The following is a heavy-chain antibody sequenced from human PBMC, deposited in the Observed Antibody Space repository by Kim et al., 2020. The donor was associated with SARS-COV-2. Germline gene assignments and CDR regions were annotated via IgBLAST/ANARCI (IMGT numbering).Heavy chain of an antibody. D-gene: IGHD3-10*01. CDR1: GGSISSYY. V-gene: IGHV4-59*13. Sequence: SETLSLTCTVSGGSISSYYWSWIRQPPGKGLEWIGYIYYSGSTNYNPSLKSRVTISVDTSKNQFSLKLSSVTAADTAVYYCAGANPGRYYFDYWGQGTLVTVSS. J-gene: IGHJ4*02. CDR3: AGANPGRYYFDY. CDR2: IYYSGST.